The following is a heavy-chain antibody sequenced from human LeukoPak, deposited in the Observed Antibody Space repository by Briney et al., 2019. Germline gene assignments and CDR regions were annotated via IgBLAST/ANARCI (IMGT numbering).Heavy chain of an antibody. D-gene: IGHD1-14*01. V-gene: IGHV1-8*01. J-gene: IGHJ5*02. CDR3: ARGPRNDP. CDR1: GYPFTTYE. CDR2: GHPDTGYA. Sequence: ASVKVSCKTSGYPFTTYEINWVRQAAGQGLEWMGWGHPDTGYADYAQKFQGRVTMTSDTSISTAYMELSSLRSDDTAVYFCARGPRNDPWGQGTLVTVSS.